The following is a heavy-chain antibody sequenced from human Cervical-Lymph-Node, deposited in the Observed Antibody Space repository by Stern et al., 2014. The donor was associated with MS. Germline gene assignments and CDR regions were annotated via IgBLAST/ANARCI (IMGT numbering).Heavy chain of an antibody. D-gene: IGHD1-26*01. Sequence: VQLVESGAEVKKPGASVKVSCKVSGNTLSDVSMHWVRQAPGIGLEWMGGFDPEDDETVYAPKFQGRVTMTEDTSTDTGYMELSSLGSEDTAVYYCAVGSLGYFNLWGRGTLVIVSS. CDR2: FDPEDDET. V-gene: IGHV1-24*01. J-gene: IGHJ2*01. CDR1: GNTLSDVS. CDR3: AVGSLGYFNL.